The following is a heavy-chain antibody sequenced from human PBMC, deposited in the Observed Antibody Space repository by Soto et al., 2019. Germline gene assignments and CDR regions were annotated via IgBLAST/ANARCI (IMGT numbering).Heavy chain of an antibody. V-gene: IGHV4-59*08. CDR2: ISYSGST. J-gene: IGHJ4*02. CDR1: GGSISNYY. Sequence: SETLSLTCTVSGGSISNYYWSWIRQPPGKGLEWIGYISYSGSTNYNPSLKSRVTISVDTSKNHFSLKLSSVTAADTAVYYCARYYYDSSAYIDFWGQGTLVTVSS. D-gene: IGHD3-22*01. CDR3: ARYYYDSSAYIDF.